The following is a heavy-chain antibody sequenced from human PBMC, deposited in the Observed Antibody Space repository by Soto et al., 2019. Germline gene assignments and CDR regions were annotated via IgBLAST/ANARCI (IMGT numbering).Heavy chain of an antibody. CDR3: ARDLSRGYCSGGSCYPRGGFDY. V-gene: IGHV1-18*01. CDR2: ISAYNGNT. J-gene: IGHJ4*02. CDR1: GYTFTSYG. Sequence: GASVKVSCKASGYTFTSYGISWVRQAPGQGLEWMGWISAYNGNTNYAQKLQGRVTMTTDTSTSTAYMELRSLRSDDTAVYYCARDLSRGYCSGGSCYPRGGFDYWGQGTLVTVSS. D-gene: IGHD2-15*01.